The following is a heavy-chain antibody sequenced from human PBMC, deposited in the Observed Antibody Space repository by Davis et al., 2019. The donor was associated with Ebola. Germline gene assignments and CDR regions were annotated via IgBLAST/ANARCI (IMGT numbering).Heavy chain of an antibody. Sequence: GSLRLSCAVYGGSFSGYYWSWIRQPPGKGLEWIGEINHSGSTNYNPSLKSRVTISVDTSKNQFSLKLSSVTAADTAVYYCARAFGAQWGQGTLVTVSS. J-gene: IGHJ4*02. CDR3: ARAFGAQ. CDR1: GGSFSGYY. D-gene: IGHD2/OR15-2a*01. V-gene: IGHV4-34*01. CDR2: INHSGST.